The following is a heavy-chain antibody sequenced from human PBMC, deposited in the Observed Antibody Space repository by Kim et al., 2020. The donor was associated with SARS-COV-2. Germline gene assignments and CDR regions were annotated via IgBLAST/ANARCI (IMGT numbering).Heavy chain of an antibody. J-gene: IGHJ4*02. CDR3: TTDWRGSGRGWYLGCVY. Sequence: PVEGRFTISREDSKNKLYLQMSSLKTEDTAVYYCTTDWRGSGRGWYLGCVYWGQGTLVTVSS. V-gene: IGHV3-15*01. D-gene: IGHD6-19*01.